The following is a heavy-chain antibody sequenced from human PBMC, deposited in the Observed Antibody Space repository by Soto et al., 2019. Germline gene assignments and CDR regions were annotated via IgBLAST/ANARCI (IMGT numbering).Heavy chain of an antibody. D-gene: IGHD2-8*01. CDR3: VRDRRVLMGGYYYYYGMDV. CDR1: GFTFRSYD. CDR2: IGTIDDT. V-gene: IGHV3-13*01. Sequence: EVQLVESGGGLVQPGGSLRLSCAASGFTFRSYDMHWVRQVPGKGLEWVSGIGTIDDTYYSGSVKGRLTISRENAKSSLYLQMNNLRAGDTAVYYCVRDRRVLMGGYYYYYGMDVWGQGTTVTVSS. J-gene: IGHJ6*02.